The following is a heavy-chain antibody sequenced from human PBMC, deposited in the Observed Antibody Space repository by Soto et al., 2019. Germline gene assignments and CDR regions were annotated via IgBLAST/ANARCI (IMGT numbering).Heavy chain of an antibody. CDR3: AVVPGLAAFDI. J-gene: IGHJ3*02. CDR2: ISSSSSYI. V-gene: IGHV3-21*01. Sequence: GGSLRLSCAASGFTFSSYSMNWVRQAPGKGLEWVSSISSSSSYIYYADSVKGRFTISRDNAKNSLDLQMNGLRAEDTAVYYCAVVPGLAAFDIWGQGTMVTVSS. CDR1: GFTFSSYS.